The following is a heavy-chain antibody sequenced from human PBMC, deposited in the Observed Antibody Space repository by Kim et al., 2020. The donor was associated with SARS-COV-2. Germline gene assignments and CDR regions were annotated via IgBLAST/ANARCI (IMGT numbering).Heavy chain of an antibody. V-gene: IGHV3-23*01. Sequence: SGGGKYYADYVKGRFTISSDNSKNTLYLQMNNLGAEDTAIYYCASIDSDYWGQGILVTVSS. D-gene: IGHD2-15*01. J-gene: IGHJ4*02. CDR2: SGGGK. CDR3: ASIDSDY.